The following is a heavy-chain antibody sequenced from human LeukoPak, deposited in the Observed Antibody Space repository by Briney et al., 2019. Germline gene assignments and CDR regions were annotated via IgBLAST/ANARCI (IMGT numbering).Heavy chain of an antibody. V-gene: IGHV3-23*01. CDR1: GFTFSSYA. J-gene: IGHJ6*02. D-gene: IGHD3-10*01. CDR3: AKRRRILLWFGDSGMDV. CDR2: ISGSGGST. Sequence: GGSLRLSCAASGFTFSSYAMSWVRQAPGKGLEWVSAISGSGGSTYYADSVKGRFTISRDNSKNTLYLQMNSLRAEDTAVYYCAKRRRILLWFGDSGMDVCGQGTTVTVSS.